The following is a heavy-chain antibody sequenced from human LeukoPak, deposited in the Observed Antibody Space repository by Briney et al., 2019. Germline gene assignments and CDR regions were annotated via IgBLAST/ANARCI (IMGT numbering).Heavy chain of an antibody. CDR3: AKALRRFRESVDY. CDR2: ISGSGGST. V-gene: IGHV3-23*01. Sequence: GGSLRLSCAASGFTVSSNCMTWVRQAPGMGLEWVSAISGSGGSTYYADSVKGRFTISRDNSKNTLYLQMNSLRAEDTAVYYCAKALRRFRESVDYWGQGTLVTVSS. D-gene: IGHD3-10*01. J-gene: IGHJ4*02. CDR1: GFTVSSNC.